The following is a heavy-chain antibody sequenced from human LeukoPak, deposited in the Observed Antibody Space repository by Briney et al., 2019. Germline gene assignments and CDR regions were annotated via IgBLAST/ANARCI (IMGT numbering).Heavy chain of an antibody. V-gene: IGHV1-2*02. CDR1: GYKFTDDY. J-gene: IGHJ4*02. Sequence: ASVKVSCKASGYKFTDDYMHGVRQAPGQRLEFLGWINPDSGFTNYAQKFKGRVTMTRDTSIITAYLEVRSLTSDDPAVYYCAPTAEAYTSWWKVWGQGTLVTVSS. D-gene: IGHD3-16*01. CDR2: INPDSGFT. CDR3: APTAEAYTSWWKV.